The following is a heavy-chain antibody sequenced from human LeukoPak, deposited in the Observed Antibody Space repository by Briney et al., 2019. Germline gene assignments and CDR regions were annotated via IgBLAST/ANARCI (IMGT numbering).Heavy chain of an antibody. J-gene: IGHJ3*02. D-gene: IGHD3-16*01. Sequence: GGSLRLSCAASGFTFSSYKMNWVRQAPGKGLEWVSSISSGSSYIYYADSVKGRFTISRDNAMNSLYLQMNSLRAEDTAVYYCARGTGGLGVAFHIWGQGTMVTVSS. CDR1: GFTFSSYK. V-gene: IGHV3-21*01. CDR2: ISSGSSYI. CDR3: ARGTGGLGVAFHI.